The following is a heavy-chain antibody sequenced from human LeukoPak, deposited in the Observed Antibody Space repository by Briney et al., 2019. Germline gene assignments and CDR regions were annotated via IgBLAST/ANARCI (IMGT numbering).Heavy chain of an antibody. CDR2: IYYSGST. D-gene: IGHD6-6*01. V-gene: IGHV4-34*01. Sequence: SETLSLTCAIHGGSFSGYYWSWIRQPPGKGLEWIGSIYYSGSTYYNPSLKSRVTISVDTSKNQFSLKLSSVTAADTAVYYCARAPPSIAAQSWFDPWGQGTLVTVSS. CDR1: GGSFSGYY. J-gene: IGHJ5*02. CDR3: ARAPPSIAAQSWFDP.